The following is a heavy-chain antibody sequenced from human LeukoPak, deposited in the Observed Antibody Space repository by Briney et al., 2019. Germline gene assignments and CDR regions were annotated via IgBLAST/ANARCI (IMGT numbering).Heavy chain of an antibody. V-gene: IGHV1-69*04. CDR3: AGPGSGSYNWFDP. Sequence: GASVKVSCKASGGTFSSCAISWVRQAPGQGLEWMGRIIPILGIANYAQKFQGRVTITADKSTSTAYMELSSLRSEDTAVYYCAGPGSGSYNWFDPWGQGTLVTVSS. CDR1: GGTFSSCA. J-gene: IGHJ5*02. D-gene: IGHD3-10*01. CDR2: IIPILGIA.